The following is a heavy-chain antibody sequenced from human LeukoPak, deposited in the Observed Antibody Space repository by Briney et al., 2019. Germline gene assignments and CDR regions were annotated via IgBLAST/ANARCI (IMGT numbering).Heavy chain of an antibody. J-gene: IGHJ5*02. CDR3: ALTISMAGSNWFDP. V-gene: IGHV4-59*01. Sequence: SETLSLTCTVSGGSISSYYWSWIRQPPGKGLEWIGYIYHSGGTDYNPSLKSRVTISVDTSKKQFSLKLSSVTAADTAVYYCALTISMAGSNWFDPWGQGTLVIVSS. CDR2: IYHSGGT. D-gene: IGHD6-19*01. CDR1: GGSISSYY.